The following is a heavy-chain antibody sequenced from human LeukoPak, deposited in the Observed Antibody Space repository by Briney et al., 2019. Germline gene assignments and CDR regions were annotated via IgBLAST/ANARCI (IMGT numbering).Heavy chain of an antibody. V-gene: IGHV3-23*01. D-gene: IGHD3-22*01. CDR2: ISGSGGST. CDR1: GFTFSSYA. J-gene: IGHJ4*02. Sequence: GGSLRLSCAASGFTFSSYAMSWVRQAPGKGLEWVSAISGSGGSTYYADSVKGRFTISRDNSKHTLYLQMNSLRAEDTAVYYCAKGYYYDSSGLTFDYWGQGTLVTVSS. CDR3: AKGYYYDSSGLTFDY.